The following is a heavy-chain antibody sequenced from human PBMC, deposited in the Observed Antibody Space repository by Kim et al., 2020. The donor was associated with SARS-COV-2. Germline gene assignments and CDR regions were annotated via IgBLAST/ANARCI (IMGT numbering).Heavy chain of an antibody. V-gene: IGHV3-21*01. J-gene: IGHJ3*02. CDR3: ARDRNSGSYRDAFDI. Sequence: SMKGRFTISRDNAKNSLSLQMNSLRAEDTAVYYCARDRNSGSYRDAFDIWGQGTMVTVSS. D-gene: IGHD1-26*01.